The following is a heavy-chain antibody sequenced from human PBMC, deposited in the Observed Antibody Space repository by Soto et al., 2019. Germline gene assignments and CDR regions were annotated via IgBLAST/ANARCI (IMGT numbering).Heavy chain of an antibody. J-gene: IGHJ6*02. D-gene: IGHD3-16*01. V-gene: IGHV3-53*01. CDR1: GLTVSHNY. Sequence: GGSLRLSCVASGLTVSHNYMAWVRQAPEMGLEWVSILYTEVTTYYADSVKGRFTISRDSSKNTLFLQMDSLRAEDTAVYYCVRPRPSGENYGMDVWGQGTTVTVSS. CDR2: LYTEVTT. CDR3: VRPRPSGENYGMDV.